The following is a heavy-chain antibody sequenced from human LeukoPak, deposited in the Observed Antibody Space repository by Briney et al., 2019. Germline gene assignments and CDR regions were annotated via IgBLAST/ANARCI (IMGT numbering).Heavy chain of an antibody. J-gene: IGHJ4*02. CDR3: AFKDTTGYYYNY. CDR2: INQGGNT. D-gene: IGHD3-22*01. V-gene: IGHV4-34*01. Sequence: SETLSLTCSVSGGSSSDNYLTWIRQPPGKGLEWIGEINQGGNTNYNPSLKSRVTISVGTSKSHFSLKLRSVTAADTAVYYCAFKDTTGYYYNYWGRGTLVTVSS. CDR1: GGSSSDNY.